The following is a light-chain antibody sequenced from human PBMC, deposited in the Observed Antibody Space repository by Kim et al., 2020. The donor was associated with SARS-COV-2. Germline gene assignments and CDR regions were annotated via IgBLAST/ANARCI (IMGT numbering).Light chain of an antibody. J-gene: IGLJ3*02. V-gene: IGLV2-14*03. CDR2: DVN. Sequence: QSALTQPASVSGSPGQSITLSCTGTSSDVGAYNYVAWYQQHPGKAPKVMIYDVNRRPSGVSDRFSGSKSGNTASLTISGLQPEDEADYYCSSYTSSSTVVFGGGTQLTVL. CDR3: SSYTSSSTVV. CDR1: SSDVGAYNY.